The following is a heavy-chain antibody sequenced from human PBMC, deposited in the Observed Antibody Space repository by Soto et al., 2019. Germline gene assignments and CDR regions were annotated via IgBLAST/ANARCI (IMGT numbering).Heavy chain of an antibody. D-gene: IGHD3-10*01. CDR2: INPNSGGT. Sequence: ASVKVSCKASGYTFTGYYMNWVRQAPGQGLEWMGWINPNSGGTNYAQKFQGWVTMTRDTSISTAYMELSRLRSDDTAVYYCARDGAGVRGESYYGMDVWGQGTTVTVSS. V-gene: IGHV1-2*04. CDR1: GYTFTGYY. CDR3: ARDGAGVRGESYYGMDV. J-gene: IGHJ6*02.